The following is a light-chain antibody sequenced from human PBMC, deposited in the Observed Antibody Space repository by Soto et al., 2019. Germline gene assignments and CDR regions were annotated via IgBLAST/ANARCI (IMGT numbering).Light chain of an antibody. V-gene: IGKV1-5*01. CDR1: QTISSW. CDR2: AAS. CDR3: QRYNSAPRT. J-gene: IGKJ1*01. Sequence: DIQMTQSPSTLSASVGDRVTITCRASQTISSWLAWYQQKPGKAPKLLIYAASTLESGVSSRFSGRGSGTEFTLTISSLQPEDVAVYYCQRYNSAPRTFGQGTKVDIK.